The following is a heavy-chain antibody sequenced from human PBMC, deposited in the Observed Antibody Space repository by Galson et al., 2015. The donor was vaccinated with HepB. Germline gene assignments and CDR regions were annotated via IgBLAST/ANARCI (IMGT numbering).Heavy chain of an antibody. D-gene: IGHD4-17*01. Sequence: SLRLSCAASGFTFSSYGMHWVWQAPGKGLEWVSGISWNSGSIGYADSVKGRFTISRDNAKNSLYLQMNSLRAEDTALYYCAKGVLGLDYVMYYFDYWGQGTLVTVSS. J-gene: IGHJ4*02. CDR3: AKGVLGLDYVMYYFDY. CDR1: GFTFSSYG. CDR2: ISWNSGSI. V-gene: IGHV3-9*01.